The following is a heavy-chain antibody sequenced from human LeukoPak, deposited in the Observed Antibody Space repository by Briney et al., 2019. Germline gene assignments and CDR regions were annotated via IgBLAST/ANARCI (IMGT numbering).Heavy chain of an antibody. Sequence: PGGSLRLSCAASGVTFSSYAMSRGLHAPGKGLKWGSVIAGSDTATNYADSAKGRFTISRDNSNNTLYLQMNSLRGEDTAVYYCAKGPLSDSNYYMGVWGRGTTVTVSS. CDR1: GVTFSSYA. V-gene: IGHV3-23*01. CDR2: IAGSDTAT. J-gene: IGHJ6*03. CDR3: AKGPLSDSNYYMGV.